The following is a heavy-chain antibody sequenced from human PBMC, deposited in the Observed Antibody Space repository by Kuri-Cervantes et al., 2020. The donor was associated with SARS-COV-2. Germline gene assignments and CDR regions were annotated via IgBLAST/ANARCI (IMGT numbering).Heavy chain of an antibody. CDR3: ARVLGSSTSCYWD. D-gene: IGHD2-2*01. CDR2: INPNSGST. V-gene: IGHV1-2*02. J-gene: IGHJ4*02. Sequence: ASVNVSCKASGYTFTGYYMHWVRQAPGQGLEWMGWINPNSGSTNYAQKFQGRVTMTRDTSISTAYMELSRLRSDDTAVYYCARVLGSSTSCYWDWGQGTLVTVSS. CDR1: GYTFTGYY.